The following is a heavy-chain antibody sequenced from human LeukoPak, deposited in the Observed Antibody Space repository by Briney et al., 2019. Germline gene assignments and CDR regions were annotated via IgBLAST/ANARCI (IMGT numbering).Heavy chain of an antibody. CDR1: GGSFSGYY. CDR3: GRTFIGYCSSTSCYRGWFDP. V-gene: IGHV4-34*01. CDR2: INHSGST. Sequence: SETLSLTCAVYGGSFSGYYWSWIRQPPGKGLEWIGEINHSGSTNYNPSLKSRVTISVDTSKNQFSLKLSSVTAADTAVYYCGRTFIGYCSSTSCYRGWFDPWGQGTLVTVSS. J-gene: IGHJ5*02. D-gene: IGHD2-2*01.